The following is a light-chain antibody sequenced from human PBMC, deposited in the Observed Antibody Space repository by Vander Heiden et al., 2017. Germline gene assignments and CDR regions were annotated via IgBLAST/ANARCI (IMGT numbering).Light chain of an antibody. CDR3: QQANGFPPT. CDR1: LDISTY. CDR2: GTS. V-gene: IGKV1-12*01. J-gene: IGKJ5*01. Sequence: DIQMTQSPSSVSASVGDRVTITCRASLDISTYLAWYQQKPGKAPKLLIYGTSTLMSDVPSRFRGSGNGTDFTPTIRSLQPEDSATYYCQQANGFPPTFGQGTRLEI.